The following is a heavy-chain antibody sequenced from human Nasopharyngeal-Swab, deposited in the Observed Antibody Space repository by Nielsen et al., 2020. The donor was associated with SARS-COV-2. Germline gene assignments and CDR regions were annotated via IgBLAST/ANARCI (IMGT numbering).Heavy chain of an antibody. CDR2: IGRSGITT. V-gene: IGHV3-23*01. Sequence: PGGSLRLSCAASGFKFSSYVMTWFRQAPGKGLEWVGGIGRSGITTYYADSVKGRLTISRDNSKNTLFLQVNSLRVEGTAIYYCAKDGGGSGNDWYFDFWGRGILVTVSS. D-gene: IGHD6-19*01. CDR3: AKDGGGSGNDWYFDF. J-gene: IGHJ2*01. CDR1: GFKFSSYV.